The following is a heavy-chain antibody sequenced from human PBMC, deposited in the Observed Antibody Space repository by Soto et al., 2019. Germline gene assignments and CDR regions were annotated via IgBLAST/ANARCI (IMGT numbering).Heavy chain of an antibody. D-gene: IGHD2-21*01. V-gene: IGHV3-11*06. J-gene: IGHJ6*02. CDR2: INGGSSVI. CDR1: GFSFSDFY. CDR3: TRDPRLLDV. Sequence: RLSCAASGFSFSDFYMTWIRQAPGKGLEWISYINGGSSVIKYADSVQGRFIISRDNARNSLYLQMNSLGAEDTAIYYCTRDPRLLDVCGPGTTVTV.